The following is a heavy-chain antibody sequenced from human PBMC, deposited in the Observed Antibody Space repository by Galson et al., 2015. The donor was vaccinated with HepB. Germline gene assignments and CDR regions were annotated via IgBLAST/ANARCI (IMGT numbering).Heavy chain of an antibody. CDR2: IYYSGST. CDR1: GGSISSYY. CDR3: ARGGQQLVRYYYYGMDV. D-gene: IGHD6-13*01. J-gene: IGHJ6*02. V-gene: IGHV4-59*01. Sequence: SETLSLTCTVSGGSISSYYWSWIRQPPGKGLEWIGYIYYSGSTNYNPSLKSRVTISVDTSKNQFSLKLSSVTAADTAVYYCARGGQQLVRYYYYGMDVWGQGTTVTVSS.